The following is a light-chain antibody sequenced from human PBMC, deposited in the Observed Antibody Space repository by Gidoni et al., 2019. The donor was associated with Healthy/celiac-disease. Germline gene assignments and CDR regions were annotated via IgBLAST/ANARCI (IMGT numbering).Light chain of an antibody. CDR1: QSVSSY. CDR2: DAS. CDR3: QQRSNWPPSLT. Sequence: EIVLTQSPATLSSSPGERATLSCRASQSVSSYLAWYQQKPGQAPRLLIYDASNRAPGIPARFSGSGSGTDFTLTISSLAPEDFAVYYCQQRSNWPPSLTFGGGTKVEIK. V-gene: IGKV3-11*01. J-gene: IGKJ4*01.